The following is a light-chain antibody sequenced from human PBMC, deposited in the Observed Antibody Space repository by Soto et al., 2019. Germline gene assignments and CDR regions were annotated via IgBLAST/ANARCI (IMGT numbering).Light chain of an antibody. CDR1: SGSVSTSNY. J-gene: IGLJ1*01. V-gene: IGLV8-61*01. Sequence: QTVVTQEPSFSVSPGGTVTVTCGLSSGSVSTSNYPSWYQQTPGQAPRTLIYTTNTRSSGVPDRFSGSILGTKAALTITGAQADDESDYYCVLFFSSGIYVFGTGTKLTVL. CDR3: VLFFSSGIYV. CDR2: TTN.